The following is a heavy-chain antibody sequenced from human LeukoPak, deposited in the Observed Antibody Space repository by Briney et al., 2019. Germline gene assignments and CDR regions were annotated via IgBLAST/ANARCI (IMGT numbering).Heavy chain of an antibody. J-gene: IGHJ4*02. V-gene: IGHV3-30*18. Sequence: GGSLRLSCAASGFTFSSYGMHWVRQAPGKGLEWVAVIYDDGSNKYYADSVKGRFTISRDNSKNTLYLQMNSLRAEDTAVYYCAKSPYQPLDYGDYAYFDYWGQGTLVTVSS. CDR1: GFTFSSYG. D-gene: IGHD4-17*01. CDR2: IYDDGSNK. CDR3: AKSPYQPLDYGDYAYFDY.